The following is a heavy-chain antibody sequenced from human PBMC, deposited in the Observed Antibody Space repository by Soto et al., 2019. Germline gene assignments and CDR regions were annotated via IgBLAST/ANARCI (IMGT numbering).Heavy chain of an antibody. CDR1: GFTFSSYG. J-gene: IGHJ4*02. Sequence: QVQLVESGGGVVQPGRSLRLSCAASGFTFSSYGMHWVRQAPGKGLEWVAVISYDGSNKYYADSVKGRFTISRDNPKNPLYLQMNSLRAEATAVYYCAYERDSNGFDYLGQGTLVPVSS. CDR2: ISYDGSNK. CDR3: AYERDSNGFDY. V-gene: IGHV3-30*18. D-gene: IGHD4-4*01.